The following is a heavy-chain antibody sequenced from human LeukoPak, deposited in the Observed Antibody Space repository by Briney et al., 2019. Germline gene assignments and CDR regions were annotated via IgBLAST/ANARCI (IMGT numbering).Heavy chain of an antibody. Sequence: GASVKVSCKASGGTFSSYAISWVRQAPGQGLEWMGRIIPILGIANYAQKFQGRVTITADKSTSTAYMELSSLRSEDTAVYYCARDPHGWPGVVVVAVQKGIYNWFDPWGQGTLVTVSS. CDR1: GGTFSSYA. CDR3: ARDPHGWPGVVVVAVQKGIYNWFDP. J-gene: IGHJ5*02. D-gene: IGHD2-15*01. CDR2: IIPILGIA. V-gene: IGHV1-69*04.